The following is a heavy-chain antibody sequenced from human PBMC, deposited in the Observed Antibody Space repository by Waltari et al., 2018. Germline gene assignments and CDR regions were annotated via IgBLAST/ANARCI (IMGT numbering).Heavy chain of an antibody. CDR1: GFSPRVYG. CDR3: ARVWGVTTSDF. D-gene: IGHD4-17*01. Sequence: EVQLVESGGGLVQPGGSLRPSCAASGFSPRVYGMNWVRQAPGKGLEWLSFISSSGPTIHYADSVKGRFTVSRDNTKNSLSLQMNSLRAEDTAVYYCARVWGVTTSDFWGQGTLVTVSS. V-gene: IGHV3-48*03. CDR2: ISSSGPTI. J-gene: IGHJ4*02.